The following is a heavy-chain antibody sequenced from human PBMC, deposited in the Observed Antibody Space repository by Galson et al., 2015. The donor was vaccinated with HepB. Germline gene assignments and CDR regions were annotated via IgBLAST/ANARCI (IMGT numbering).Heavy chain of an antibody. J-gene: IGHJ1*01. CDR2: ISDSSRTI. Sequence: SLRLSCAASGFIFSRYSMNWVRQAPGKGLEWVSYISDSSRTIHYADSVKGRFTISRDNAKNSLYLHMNNVRPEDTAVYFCARDPPDGWLVLEYFQYWGQGSLVTVSS. CDR3: ARDPPDGWLVLEYFQY. D-gene: IGHD6-19*01. V-gene: IGHV3-48*04. CDR1: GFIFSRYS.